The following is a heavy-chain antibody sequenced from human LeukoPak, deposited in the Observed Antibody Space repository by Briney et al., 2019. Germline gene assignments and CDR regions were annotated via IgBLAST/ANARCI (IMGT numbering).Heavy chain of an antibody. Sequence: GGSLRLSCAASGFTFSSYAMSWVRQAPGKGLEWVSAISGSGANTYYADSVKGRFTISRDNSKNTLYLQMNSLRAEDTAVYYCAKGKSAAGSLPYGMDVWGQGTTVTVSS. D-gene: IGHD6-13*01. CDR3: AKGKSAAGSLPYGMDV. V-gene: IGHV3-23*01. J-gene: IGHJ6*02. CDR2: ISGSGANT. CDR1: GFTFSSYA.